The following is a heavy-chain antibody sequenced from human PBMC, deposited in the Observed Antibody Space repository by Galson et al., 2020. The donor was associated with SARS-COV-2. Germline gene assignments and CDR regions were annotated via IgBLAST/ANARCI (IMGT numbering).Heavy chain of an antibody. CDR2: IDWDDDK. CDR3: ARLTAMVYPYYYYYGIDV. CDR1: GFSLSTSGMC. J-gene: IGHJ6*02. D-gene: IGHD5-18*01. V-gene: IGHV2-70*01. Sequence: SGPTLVKPTQTLTLTCTFSGFSLSTSGMCVSWIRQPPGKALEWLALIDWDDDKYYSTSLKTRLTISKDTSKNQVVLTMTNMDPVDTATYYCARLTAMVYPYYYYYGIDVWGQGTTVTVSS.